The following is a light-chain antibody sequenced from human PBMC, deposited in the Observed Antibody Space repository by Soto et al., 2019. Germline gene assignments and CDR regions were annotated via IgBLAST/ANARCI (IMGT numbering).Light chain of an antibody. J-gene: IGKJ5*01. CDR2: GAS. V-gene: IGKV3-15*01. Sequence: ETVLTHSPATLSASPWDIVTLSCRASQSVSINLAWYQQRPGQAPRLLIYGASTRATGLPARFSGSGSGTEFTLTISSLQSEDFAVYYCQQNNNWPPITFGQGTRLEIK. CDR3: QQNNNWPPIT. CDR1: QSVSIN.